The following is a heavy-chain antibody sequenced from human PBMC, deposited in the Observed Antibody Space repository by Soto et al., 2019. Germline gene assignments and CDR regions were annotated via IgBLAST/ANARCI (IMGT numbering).Heavy chain of an antibody. J-gene: IGHJ4*02. D-gene: IGHD2-2*01. V-gene: IGHV5-51*01. CDR1: GYIFPSNC. CDR3: ARSASYCSRTSCHFNY. Sequence: GESLKISCKASGYIFPSNCIGLVRQIPGKGLEWMGVIYPADSDTRYSPSFQGQVTISVDKSVSTAYLHWSSLKASDNATYYCARSASYCSRTSCHFNYWGQGTPVTVSS. CDR2: IYPADSDT.